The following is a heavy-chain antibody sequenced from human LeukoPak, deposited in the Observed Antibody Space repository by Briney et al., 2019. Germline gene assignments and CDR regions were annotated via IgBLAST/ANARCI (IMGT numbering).Heavy chain of an antibody. D-gene: IGHD3-22*01. V-gene: IGHV3-13*04. CDR2: IGTAGDT. CDR1: GSTFSSYD. Sequence: GGSLRLSCAASGSTFSSYDMHWVRQATGIGLEWVSAIGTAGDTYYPGSVKGRFTISRENAKNSLYLQMNSLRAGDTAVYYCAREHYYDNSGYYAGWYCDLWGRGTLVTVSS. J-gene: IGHJ2*01. CDR3: AREHYYDNSGYYAGWYCDL.